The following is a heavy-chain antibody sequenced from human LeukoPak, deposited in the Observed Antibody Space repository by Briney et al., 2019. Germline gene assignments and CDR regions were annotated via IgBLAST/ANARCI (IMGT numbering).Heavy chain of an antibody. CDR2: ISSSSSYT. Sequence: GGSLRLSCAASGFTFSDYYMSWIRQAPGKGLEWVSYISSSSSYTNYADSVKGRFTISRDNSKNSLYLQMNSLRAEDTAVYYCASPAAGSNFDCWGQGTLVSVSS. D-gene: IGHD6-13*01. V-gene: IGHV3-11*03. CDR3: ASPAAGSNFDC. J-gene: IGHJ4*02. CDR1: GFTFSDYY.